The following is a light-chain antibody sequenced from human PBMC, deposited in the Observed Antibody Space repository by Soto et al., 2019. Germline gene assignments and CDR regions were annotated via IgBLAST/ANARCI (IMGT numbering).Light chain of an antibody. J-gene: IGLJ2*01. Sequence: QSALTQPASVSGSPGQSITISCTGTSSDVGSYNLVSWYQQHPGKAPKLMIYEVSKRPSGVSNRFSGSKSGNTASLTISGLQAEDEAEYYCCSYAGSSTLVFGGVTKLTVL. CDR1: SSDVGSYNL. V-gene: IGLV2-23*02. CDR3: CSYAGSSTLV. CDR2: EVS.